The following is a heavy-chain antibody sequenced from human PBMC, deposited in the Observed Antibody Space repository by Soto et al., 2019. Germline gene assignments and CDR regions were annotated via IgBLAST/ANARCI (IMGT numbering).Heavy chain of an antibody. CDR2: ILDDGSDQ. V-gene: IGHV3-33*01. D-gene: IGHD4-17*01. J-gene: IGHJ4*02. CDR3: ARDDDYGDNAFDY. CDR1: GFTFSRYG. Sequence: QVQLVESGGGVVQPGRSLRLSCAASGFTFSRYGMHWVRQAPGKGLEWVAVILDDGSDQNYVDSVKGRFTISRDNSKNSLYLQMNSLRAEDTAVYYCARDDDYGDNAFDYWGQGTLVTLSS.